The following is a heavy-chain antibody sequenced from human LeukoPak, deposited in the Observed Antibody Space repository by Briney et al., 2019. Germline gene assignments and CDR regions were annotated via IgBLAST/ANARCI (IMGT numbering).Heavy chain of an antibody. V-gene: IGHV4-59*12. J-gene: IGHJ5*02. CDR1: GGSISSYY. Sequence: SETLSLTCTVSGGSISSYYWSWIRQPPGKGLEWIGYIYYSGSTNYNPSLKSRVTISVDTSKNQFSLKLSPVTAADTAVYYCARCMVRGVTGFDPWGQGTLVTVSS. CDR2: IYYSGST. D-gene: IGHD3-10*01. CDR3: ARCMVRGVTGFDP.